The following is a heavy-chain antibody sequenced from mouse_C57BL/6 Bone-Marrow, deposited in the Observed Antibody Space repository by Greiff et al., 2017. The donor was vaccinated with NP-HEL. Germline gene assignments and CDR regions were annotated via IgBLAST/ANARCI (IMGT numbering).Heavy chain of an antibody. D-gene: IGHD1-1*01. Sequence: QVQLQQSGAELVRPGTSVKVSCKASGYAFTNYLIEWVKQRPGQGLEWIGVINPGSGGTNYNEKFKGKATLTAYKSSSTAYMQLSSLTSEDSAVYFCAYYGHWYFDVWGTGTTVTVSS. J-gene: IGHJ1*03. CDR3: AYYGHWYFDV. CDR1: GYAFTNYL. CDR2: INPGSGGT. V-gene: IGHV1-54*01.